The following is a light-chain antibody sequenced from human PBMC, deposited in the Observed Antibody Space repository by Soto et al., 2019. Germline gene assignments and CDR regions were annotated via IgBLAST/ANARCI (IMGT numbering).Light chain of an antibody. V-gene: IGKV3-15*01. J-gene: IGKJ1*01. CDR1: QSVSSN. CDR3: QQYHKWPPRT. Sequence: EIVMTQSPATLSVSPGERVTLSCRASQSVSSNLAWYQQKPGQAPRLLIYGASTRATGIPARFSGGGSETEFTLTISSLQSEDFGVYYCQQYHKWPPRTFGKGTKVEIK. CDR2: GAS.